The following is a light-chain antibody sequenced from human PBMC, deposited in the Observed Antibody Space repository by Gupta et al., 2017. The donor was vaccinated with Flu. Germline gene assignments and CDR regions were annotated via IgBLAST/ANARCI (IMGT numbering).Light chain of an antibody. CDR2: LGS. CDR1: QSLLHSNGYNY. CDR3: MQARQPPYS. Sequence: DIVMTQSPLCLPVTPGEPASISCRSSQSLLHSNGYNYLDWYLQKPGQSPQLLIYLGSNRASGVPDRFSGSGSGTDFTLKISRVEAEDVGIYYCMQARQPPYSFGQGTKLEIK. J-gene: IGKJ2*03. V-gene: IGKV2-28*01.